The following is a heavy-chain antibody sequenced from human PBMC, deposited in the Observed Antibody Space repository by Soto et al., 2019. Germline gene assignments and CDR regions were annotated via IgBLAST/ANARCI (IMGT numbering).Heavy chain of an antibody. J-gene: IGHJ4*02. CDR1: GYTFTSYD. V-gene: IGHV1-8*01. D-gene: IGHD6-6*01. CDR2: MNPNSGNT. Sequence: GASVKVSCKASGYTFTSYDINWVRQATGQGLEWMGWMNPNSGNTGYAQKFQGRVTMTRNTSISTAYMELSSLRSEDTAVYYCALSRIEARRGRNYFDYWGQGTLVTVSS. CDR3: ALSRIEARRGRNYFDY.